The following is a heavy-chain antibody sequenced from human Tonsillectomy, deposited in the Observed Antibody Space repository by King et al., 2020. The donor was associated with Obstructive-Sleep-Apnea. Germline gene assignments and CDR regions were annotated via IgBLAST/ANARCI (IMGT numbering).Heavy chain of an antibody. CDR2: LYYSGST. J-gene: IGHJ3*02. CDR3: ARAQDRGYDKNAFDI. V-gene: IGHV4-30-4*01. Sequence: QLQESGPGLVKPSQTLSLTCTVSGGSISSGDYYWCWILQPPGKGLEWIGDLYYSGSTYYNPSLKSRVTISVDTTKNQFSLKLSSVTAADTAVYYCARAQDRGYDKNAFDIWGQGTMVTVSS. CDR1: GGSISSGDYY. D-gene: IGHD5-12*01.